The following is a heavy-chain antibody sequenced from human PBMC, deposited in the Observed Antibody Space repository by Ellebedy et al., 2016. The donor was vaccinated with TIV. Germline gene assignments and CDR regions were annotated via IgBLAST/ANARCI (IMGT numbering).Heavy chain of an antibody. V-gene: IGHV2-70*11. Sequence: SGPTLVKPTQTLTLTCTFSGFSLSTSGMCVSWIRQPPGKALEWLARIDWDDDKYYSTSLKTRLTISKDTSKNQVVLTMTNMDPVDTATYYCARIRKQWSVRGDYYYGLDVWGQGTTVTVSS. CDR2: IDWDDDK. D-gene: IGHD6-19*01. CDR3: ARIRKQWSVRGDYYYGLDV. CDR1: GFSLSTSGMC. J-gene: IGHJ6*02.